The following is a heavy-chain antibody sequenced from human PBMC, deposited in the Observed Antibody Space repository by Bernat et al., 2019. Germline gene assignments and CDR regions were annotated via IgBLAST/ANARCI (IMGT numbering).Heavy chain of an antibody. D-gene: IGHD3-22*01. CDR1: GYTFTGYY. CDR3: ARERADYYDSSGHDAFDI. Sequence: QVQLVQSGADVKKPGASVKVSCKASGYTFTGYYMHWVRQAPGQGLEWMGWINPNSGGTNYAQKFQGWVTMTRETSISTAYMELGRLRSDDTAVYYCARERADYYDSSGHDAFDIWGQGTMVTVSS. J-gene: IGHJ3*02. V-gene: IGHV1-2*04. CDR2: INPNSGGT.